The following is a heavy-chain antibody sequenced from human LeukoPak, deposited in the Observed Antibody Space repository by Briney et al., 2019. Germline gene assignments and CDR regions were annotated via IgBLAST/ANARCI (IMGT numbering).Heavy chain of an antibody. CDR1: GYTFITYG. CDR3: ARDIIPTLAVAGT. CDR2: ISAYNGNT. V-gene: IGHV1-18*01. J-gene: IGHJ5*02. Sequence: ASAKVSCKASGYTFITYGISWVRHAPGQGLEWMGRISAYNGNTNYAQKLQGRVTMTTDTSTSTAYMELRSLRSDDTAVYCCARDIIPTLAVAGTWGQGTLVTVSS. D-gene: IGHD6-19*01.